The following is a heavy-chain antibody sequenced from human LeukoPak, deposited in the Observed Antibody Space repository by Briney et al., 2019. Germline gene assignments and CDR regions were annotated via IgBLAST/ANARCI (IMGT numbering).Heavy chain of an antibody. Sequence: GGSLRLSCAASGFTFSSYSMNWVRQAPGKGLEWVSSISSSSSYIYYADSVKGRFTTSRDNAKNSLYLQMNSLRAEDTAVYYCARGNGGARGSSGWYDYWGQGTLVTVSS. CDR2: ISSSSSYI. V-gene: IGHV3-21*01. J-gene: IGHJ4*02. CDR3: ARGNGGARGSSGWYDY. D-gene: IGHD6-19*01. CDR1: GFTFSSYS.